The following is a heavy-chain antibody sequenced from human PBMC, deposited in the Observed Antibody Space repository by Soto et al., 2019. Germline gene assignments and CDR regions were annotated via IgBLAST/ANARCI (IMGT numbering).Heavy chain of an antibody. Sequence: SETLSLTCTVSGGSVSSGSYYWSWIRQPPVKGLEWIGYIYYSGSTNYNPSLNSRVTISVDTSKNQFSLKLSSVTAADTAVYYCARAPYCGGDCQNWFDPWGQGTLVTVSS. CDR3: ARAPYCGGDCQNWFDP. CDR1: GGSVSSGSYY. J-gene: IGHJ5*02. V-gene: IGHV4-61*01. CDR2: IYYSGST. D-gene: IGHD2-21*02.